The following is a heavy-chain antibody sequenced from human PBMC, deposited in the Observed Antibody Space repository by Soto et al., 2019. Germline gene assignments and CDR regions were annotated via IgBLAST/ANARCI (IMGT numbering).Heavy chain of an antibody. CDR3: ARDIGYGGN. J-gene: IGHJ4*02. D-gene: IGHD1-26*01. CDR1: GFTFSTSW. Sequence: EVQLVESGGGLVQPGGSLRLACAASGFTFSTSWMHWVRQTPGKVLVWASHINPDGSITNYADSAKGRFTISRDNAKNTLFLQMNNLRPEDPSVYFCARDIGYGGNWGQGTLVTVSS. CDR2: INPDGSIT. V-gene: IGHV3-74*01.